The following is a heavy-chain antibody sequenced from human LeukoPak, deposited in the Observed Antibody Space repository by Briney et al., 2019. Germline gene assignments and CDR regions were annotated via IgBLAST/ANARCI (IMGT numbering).Heavy chain of an antibody. CDR2: ISYDGSNK. J-gene: IGHJ4*02. V-gene: IGHV3-30*18. D-gene: IGHD3-22*01. CDR3: AKSRNMIVVVITTFDY. CDR1: GFTFSSYG. Sequence: PGGSLRLSCAASGFTFSSYGMHWVRQAPGKGLEWVAVISYDGSNKYYADSVKGRFTISRDNSKNTLYLQMNSLRAEDTAVYYCAKSRNMIVVVITTFDYWGQGTLVTVSS.